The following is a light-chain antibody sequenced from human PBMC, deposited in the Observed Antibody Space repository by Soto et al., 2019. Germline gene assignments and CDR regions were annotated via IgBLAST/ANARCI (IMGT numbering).Light chain of an antibody. J-gene: IGKJ2*01. CDR1: QSLVYSDGNTY. Sequence: DVVMTQSPLSLPVTLGQPASISCRSSQSLVYSDGNTYLNWFQQRPGQSPRRLIYEVSKRHSGVQYRFSGSGSGADFTLKISRVEADDVGVSYCLQGTHWPPYTFGQGTKLEI. CDR3: LQGTHWPPYT. CDR2: EVS. V-gene: IGKV2-30*01.